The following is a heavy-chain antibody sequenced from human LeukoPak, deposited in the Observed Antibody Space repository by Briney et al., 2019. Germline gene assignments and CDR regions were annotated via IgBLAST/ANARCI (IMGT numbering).Heavy chain of an antibody. CDR3: TTDCDSTSCYAADAAQ. CDR2: MKSKTDGGTT. CDR1: GFTFSNAW. V-gene: IGHV3-15*01. D-gene: IGHD2-2*01. J-gene: IGHJ4*02. Sequence: GGSLRLSCAGSGFTFSNAWMSWVRQAPGKGLEWVGRMKSKTDGGTTDYAAPVKVRFTISRDDSKNTLYLQMKSLKTEDTAVYYCTTDCDSTSCYAADAAQWGQGTLVTVSS.